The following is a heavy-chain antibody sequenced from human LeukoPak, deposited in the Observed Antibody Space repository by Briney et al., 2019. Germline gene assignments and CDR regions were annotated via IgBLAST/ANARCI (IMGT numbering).Heavy chain of an antibody. CDR3: ARGGGADYRANDN. J-gene: IGHJ4*02. D-gene: IGHD4-11*01. Sequence: PGGSLRLSCAASGFTFSRYAMHWVRQAPGQGLEYVSGITSNGGTTYYASSVKGRFTISRDNSENTLYLQMGSLGPEDMAVYYCARGGGADYRANDNWGQGTLVTVSS. CDR1: GFTFSRYA. V-gene: IGHV3-64*01. CDR2: ITSNGGTT.